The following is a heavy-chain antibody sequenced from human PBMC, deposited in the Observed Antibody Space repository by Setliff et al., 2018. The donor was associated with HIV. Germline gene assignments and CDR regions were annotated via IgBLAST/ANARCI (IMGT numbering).Heavy chain of an antibody. CDR2: IIPKSGET. CDR3: ARVVDRDYDFWSAYEY. V-gene: IGHV1-2*02. Sequence: GASVKVSCKSSGYTFTAHHIHWVRQAPGQGPEWMGWIIPKSGETSYAEKFRGRVTMTRYTSLSTAYMELSWLTSDDTAVYYCARVVDRDYDFWSAYEYWGQGTMCTVSS. J-gene: IGHJ4*02. CDR1: GYTFTAHH. D-gene: IGHD3-3*01.